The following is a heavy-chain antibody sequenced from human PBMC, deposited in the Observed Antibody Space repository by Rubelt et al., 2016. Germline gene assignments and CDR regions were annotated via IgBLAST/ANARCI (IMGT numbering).Heavy chain of an antibody. CDR3: ARVNRYYFDY. CDR2: IYYSGST. V-gene: IGHV4-59*08. Sequence: QVQLQESGPGLVKPSETLSLTCTVSGGSINSYYWSWIRQPPGKGLEWIAYIYYSGSTKYNPSLMSRLTISVDTSKNQFSLMLSSVTAADTAVYYCARVNRYYFDYWGQGTLVTVSS. CDR1: GGSINSYY. J-gene: IGHJ4*02.